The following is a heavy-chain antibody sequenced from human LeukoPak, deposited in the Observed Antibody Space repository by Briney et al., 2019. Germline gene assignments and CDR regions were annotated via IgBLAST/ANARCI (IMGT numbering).Heavy chain of an antibody. CDR3: ARGGGLDV. V-gene: IGHV3-7*03. CDR1: GFTFSSYW. Sequence: GGSLRLSCAASGFTFSSYWMNWAHQAPGKGLEWVASINHNGNVNYYVDSVKGRFTIFRDNAKNSLYLQMSNLRAEDTAVYFCARGGGLDVWGQGATVTVSS. CDR2: INHNGNVN. D-gene: IGHD3-16*01. J-gene: IGHJ6*02.